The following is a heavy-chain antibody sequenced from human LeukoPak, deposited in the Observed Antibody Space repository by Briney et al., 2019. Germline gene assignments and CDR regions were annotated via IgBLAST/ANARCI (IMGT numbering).Heavy chain of an antibody. V-gene: IGHV3-23*01. CDR2: ISGSGGST. D-gene: IGHD2/OR15-2a*01. Sequence: GGSLRLSCAASGFTFSSYAMSWVRQAPGKGLEWVSAISGSGGSTYYADSVKGRFTISRDDSKNTLYLQMNSLRAEDTAVYYCAKDLSALVYGSFDPWGQGTLVTVSS. CDR3: AKDLSALVYGSFDP. J-gene: IGHJ5*02. CDR1: GFTFSSYA.